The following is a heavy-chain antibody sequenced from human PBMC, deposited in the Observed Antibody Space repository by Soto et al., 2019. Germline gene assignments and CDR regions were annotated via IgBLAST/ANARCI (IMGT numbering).Heavy chain of an antibody. J-gene: IGHJ4*02. Sequence: EVQLLESGGGLVQPGGSLRLSCAASGFTFSSYAMSWVRQAPGKGLEWVSAISDSGGSTYYADSVKGRFTISRDNSKNTLYLQMNSLRAEDTAVYYCAKDEGDYGDPSAIDYWGQGTLVTVSS. CDR3: AKDEGDYGDPSAIDY. V-gene: IGHV3-23*01. D-gene: IGHD4-17*01. CDR2: ISDSGGST. CDR1: GFTFSSYA.